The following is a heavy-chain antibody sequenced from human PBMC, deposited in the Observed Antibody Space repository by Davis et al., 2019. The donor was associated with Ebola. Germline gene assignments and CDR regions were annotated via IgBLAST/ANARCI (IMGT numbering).Heavy chain of an antibody. CDR2: ISYDGSNK. J-gene: IGHJ6*02. V-gene: IGHV3-30*18. Sequence: GESLKISCAASGFTFSSYGMHWVRQAPGKGLEWVAVISYDGSNKYYADSVKGRFTISRDNSKNTLYLQMNSLRAEDTAVYYCAKDRGYYDSSAWGVWGQGTTVTVSS. CDR3: AKDRGYYDSSAWGV. D-gene: IGHD3-22*01. CDR1: GFTFSSYG.